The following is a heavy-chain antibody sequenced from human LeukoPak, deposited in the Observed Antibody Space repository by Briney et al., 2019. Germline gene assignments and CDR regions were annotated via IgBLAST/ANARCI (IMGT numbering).Heavy chain of an antibody. CDR1: GGTFSSYA. V-gene: IGHV1-69*13. Sequence: ASVKVSCKASGGTFSSYAISWVRQAPGQGLEWMGGIIPIFGTANYAQKFQGRVTITADESTSTAYMELSSLRSEDTAVYYCAREWIRPTGHAFDIWGQGTMVTVSS. CDR3: AREWIRPTGHAFDI. J-gene: IGHJ3*02. CDR2: IIPIFGTA. D-gene: IGHD5-18*01.